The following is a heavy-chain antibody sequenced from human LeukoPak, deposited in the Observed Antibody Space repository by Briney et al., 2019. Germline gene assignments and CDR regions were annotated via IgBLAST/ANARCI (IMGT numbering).Heavy chain of an antibody. Sequence: SQTLSLTCSVSGGSINSGGYYWGWIRHHPGKGLEWIGYIYYSGSTYYNPSLKSRVTISVDTSENQFSLKLSSVTAADTAVYYCARELIVPDGGGYYYYYMDVWGKGTTVTVSS. CDR1: GGSINSGGYY. CDR3: ARELIVPDGGGYYYYYMDV. CDR2: IYYSGST. V-gene: IGHV4-31*03. D-gene: IGHD2-2*01. J-gene: IGHJ6*03.